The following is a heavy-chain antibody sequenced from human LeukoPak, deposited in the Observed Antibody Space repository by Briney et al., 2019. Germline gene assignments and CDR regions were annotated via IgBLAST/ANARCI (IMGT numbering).Heavy chain of an antibody. CDR1: GFTFSSCA. J-gene: IGHJ4*02. CDR3: AKSQAGYCSGGSCSCDY. D-gene: IGHD2-15*01. V-gene: IGHV3-23*01. Sequence: GGSLRLSCAASGFTFSSCAMNWVRQAPGKGLEWVSTISGSGGSTYYADSVKGRFTISRDNSKNTLYLQMHSLRAEDTAVYYCAKSQAGYCSGGSCSCDYWGQGTLVTVS. CDR2: ISGSGGST.